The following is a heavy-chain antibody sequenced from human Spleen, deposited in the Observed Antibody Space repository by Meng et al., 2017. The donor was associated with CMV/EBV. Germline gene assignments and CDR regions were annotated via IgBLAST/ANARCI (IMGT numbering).Heavy chain of an antibody. V-gene: IGHV3-21*01. J-gene: IGHJ4*02. Sequence: CAGSGFTFSSYRMNWVRQAPGKGLEWVSSISSSSSYIYYADSVKGRFTISRDNAKNSLYLQMNSLRAEDTAVYYCARDFTSSSSYGYWGQGTLVTVSS. CDR2: ISSSSSYI. D-gene: IGHD6-6*01. CDR1: GFTFSSYR. CDR3: ARDFTSSSSYGY.